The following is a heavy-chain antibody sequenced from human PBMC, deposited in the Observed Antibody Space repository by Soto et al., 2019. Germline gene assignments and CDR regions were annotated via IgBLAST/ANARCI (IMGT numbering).Heavy chain of an antibody. Sequence: EVQLVESGGGLVQPGGSLRLSCAASGFTFSRYSMNWVRQAPGKRREWVSFISDTTTNKHYADSVKGRFTISRDNAQNSMYLQMNSLRDEDTAIYYWARGLPLVGVTFEYWGRGTLVTVSS. CDR2: ISDTTTNK. D-gene: IGHD3-9*01. CDR1: GFTFSRYS. V-gene: IGHV3-48*02. CDR3: ARGLPLVGVTFEY. J-gene: IGHJ4*02.